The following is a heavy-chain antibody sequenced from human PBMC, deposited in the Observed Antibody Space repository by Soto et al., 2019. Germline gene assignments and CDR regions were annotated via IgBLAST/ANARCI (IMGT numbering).Heavy chain of an antibody. Sequence: ASVKVSCKASGYTFTSYDINWVRQATGQGLEWMGWMNPNRGNTGYAQKFQGRVTMTRNTSISTAYMELSSLRSEDTAVYYCARGRYDYIWGSYRSPTDVWGKGTTVTVSS. CDR2: MNPNRGNT. J-gene: IGHJ6*04. D-gene: IGHD3-16*02. CDR1: GYTFTSYD. CDR3: ARGRYDYIWGSYRSPTDV. V-gene: IGHV1-8*01.